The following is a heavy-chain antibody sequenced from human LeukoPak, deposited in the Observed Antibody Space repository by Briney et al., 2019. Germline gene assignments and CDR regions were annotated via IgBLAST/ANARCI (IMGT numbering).Heavy chain of an antibody. Sequence: PGGSLRLSCAASGFTFSSYAISWVRQAPGKGLEWVSAISKSGDSTYYEDSVKGRFTISGDNSKNTIYLQMNRLRVEDTAVYYCAKLSGWTGWFFDYWGQGTVVTVSS. CDR2: ISKSGDST. D-gene: IGHD6-19*01. CDR3: AKLSGWTGWFFDY. CDR1: GFTFSSYA. J-gene: IGHJ4*02. V-gene: IGHV3-23*01.